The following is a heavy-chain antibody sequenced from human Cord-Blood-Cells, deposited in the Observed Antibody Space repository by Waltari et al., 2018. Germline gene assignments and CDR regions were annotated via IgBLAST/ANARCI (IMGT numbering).Heavy chain of an antibody. CDR3: ARGAPDYDFWSGYYYYYYMDV. CDR1: GYTXTXXX. V-gene: IGHV1-8*03. J-gene: IGHJ6*03. CDR2: MNPNSGNT. Sequence: QVQLVQSGAEVKKPGASVKVSCKASGYTXTXXXXXXXXXAXXXXXXXMGWMNPNSGNTGYAQKFQGRVTITRNTSISTAYMELSSLRSEYTAVYYCARGAPDYDFWSGYYYYYYMDVWGKGTTVTVSS. D-gene: IGHD3-3*01.